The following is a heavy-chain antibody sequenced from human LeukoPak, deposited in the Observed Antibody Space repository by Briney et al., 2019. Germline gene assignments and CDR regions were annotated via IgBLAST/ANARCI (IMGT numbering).Heavy chain of an antibody. V-gene: IGHV1-46*01. Sequence: ASVKVSFTASGHTCTNYYMHWGGQAPGQGREWMGMISPSGDRTTYAQRFQGRVTMTSHTSTSTLYMDLSSLRSDDPAVFYCARGDGYNWFAYWGQGTLVTVSS. CDR2: ISPSGDRT. CDR1: GHTCTNYY. J-gene: IGHJ5*01. CDR3: ARGDGYNWFAY. D-gene: IGHD5-24*01.